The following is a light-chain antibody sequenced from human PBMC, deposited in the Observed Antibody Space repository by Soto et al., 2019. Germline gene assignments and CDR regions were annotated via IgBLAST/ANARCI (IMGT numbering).Light chain of an antibody. CDR1: QSVSRN. J-gene: IGKJ1*01. CDR3: QQYNNWTGT. Sequence: EIVMTQCPATLSLSPGDRAALSCGASQSVSRNLAWYQQKPGQAPRLLMYGASTRATGIPARFSGSGSGTEFTLTISSLQHEDFAVYDCQQYNNWTGTFGQGTKVDIK. V-gene: IGKV3-15*01. CDR2: GAS.